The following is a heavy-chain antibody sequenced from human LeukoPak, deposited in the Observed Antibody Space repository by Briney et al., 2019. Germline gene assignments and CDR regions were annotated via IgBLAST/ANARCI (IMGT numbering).Heavy chain of an antibody. Sequence: SETLSLTCTVSGGSISSYYWSWIRQPAGKGLEWIGRIYTSGSTNYNPSLKSRVTMSVDTSKNQFSLKLSSVTAADTAVYYCARGGNNSHYDILTGYYRDQYYFDYWGQGTLVTVSS. V-gene: IGHV4-4*07. CDR2: IYTSGST. D-gene: IGHD3-9*01. CDR3: ARGGNNSHYDILTGYYRDQYYFDY. CDR1: GGSISSYY. J-gene: IGHJ4*02.